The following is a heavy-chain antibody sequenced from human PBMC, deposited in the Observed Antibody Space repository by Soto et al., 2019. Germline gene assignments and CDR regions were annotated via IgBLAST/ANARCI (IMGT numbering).Heavy chain of an antibody. J-gene: IGHJ4*02. D-gene: IGHD2-8*01. V-gene: IGHV3-23*01. Sequence: GGSLRLSCAASGFTFSSYAMSWVRQAPGKGLEWVSAISGSGGRTYYADSLKGQFTISRDNSKNTLYLQMNSLRAEDTAVYYCAKDFRYCTNCVCYFDYWGQGTLVTVSS. CDR2: ISGSGGRT. CDR1: GFTFSSYA. CDR3: AKDFRYCTNCVCYFDY.